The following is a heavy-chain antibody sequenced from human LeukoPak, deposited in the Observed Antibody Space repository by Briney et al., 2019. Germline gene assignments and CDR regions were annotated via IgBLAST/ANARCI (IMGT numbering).Heavy chain of an antibody. CDR2: ISSSSSYI. CDR3: ARDAVVAANFDY. J-gene: IGHJ4*02. V-gene: IGHV3-21*01. Sequence: GGSLRLSCAASGFTFSSYNMNWVRQAPGKGLEWVSSISSSSSYIYYADSVKGRFTISRDNAKNSLYLQMNSRRAEDTAVYYCARDAVVAANFDYWGQGTLVTVSS. D-gene: IGHD2-15*01. CDR1: GFTFSSYN.